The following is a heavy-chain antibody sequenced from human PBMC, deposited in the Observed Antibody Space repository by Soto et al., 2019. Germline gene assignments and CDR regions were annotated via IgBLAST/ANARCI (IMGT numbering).Heavy chain of an antibody. CDR2: IYWDDDK. J-gene: IGHJ6*02. Sequence: SGPTLVNPTQTLTLTCTFSGFSLSTSGVGVGWIRQPPGKALEWLALIYWDDDKRYSPSLKSRLTITKDTSKNQVVLTMTNMDPVDTATYYCAHVTIFGVVTRYGMDVWGQGTTVTVSS. D-gene: IGHD3-3*01. CDR1: GFSLSTSGVG. V-gene: IGHV2-5*02. CDR3: AHVTIFGVVTRYGMDV.